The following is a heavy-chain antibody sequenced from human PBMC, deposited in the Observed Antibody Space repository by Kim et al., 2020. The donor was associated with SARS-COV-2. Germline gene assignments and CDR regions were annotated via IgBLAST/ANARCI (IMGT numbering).Heavy chain of an antibody. D-gene: IGHD3-22*01. CDR3: ARDVYDSSGYYPDY. Sequence: GGSLRLSCAASGFTFSSYAMHWVRQAPGKGLEWVAVISYDGSNKYYADSVKGRFTISRDNSKNTLYLQMNSLRAEDTAVYYCARDVYDSSGYYPDYWGQG. V-gene: IGHV3-30*04. CDR2: ISYDGSNK. CDR1: GFTFSSYA. J-gene: IGHJ4*02.